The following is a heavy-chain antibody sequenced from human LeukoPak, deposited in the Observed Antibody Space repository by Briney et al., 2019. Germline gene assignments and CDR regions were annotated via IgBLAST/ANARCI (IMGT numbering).Heavy chain of an antibody. CDR1: GFTFSSYA. D-gene: IGHD4-17*01. CDR2: ISGSGGST. CDR3: ARSTVTTWGNWFDP. Sequence: PGGSLRLSCEASGFTFSSYATSWVRQAPGKGLEWVSAISGSGGSTYYADSVKGRFAISRDNSKNTLYLQMNSLRAEDTAVYYCARSTVTTWGNWFDPWGQGTLVTVSS. J-gene: IGHJ5*02. V-gene: IGHV3-23*01.